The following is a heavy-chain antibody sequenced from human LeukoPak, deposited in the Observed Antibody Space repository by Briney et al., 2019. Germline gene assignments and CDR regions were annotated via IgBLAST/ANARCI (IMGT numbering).Heavy chain of an antibody. CDR3: ARENDILTGSWFDP. CDR1: GFTFDDYG. Sequence: GWSLRLSCAASGFTFDDYGMSWVRQAPGKGLEWVSGINWNGGSTGYADSVKGRFTISRDNAKNSLYLQMNSLRAEDTALYYCARENDILTGSWFDPWGQGTLVTVSS. V-gene: IGHV3-20*04. D-gene: IGHD3-9*01. J-gene: IGHJ5*02. CDR2: INWNGGST.